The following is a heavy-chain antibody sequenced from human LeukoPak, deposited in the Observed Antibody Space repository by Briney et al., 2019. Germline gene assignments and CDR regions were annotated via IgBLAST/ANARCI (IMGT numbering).Heavy chain of an antibody. J-gene: IGHJ5*02. V-gene: IGHV3-21*04. D-gene: IGHD2-15*01. CDR3: AKDQGYSGGDWFDP. Sequence: GGSLRLSCAASGFTFSSYSMNWVRQAPGKGLEWVSSISSSSSYIYYADSVKGRFTISRDNAKNSLYLQMHSLRAEDTAVYSCAKDQGYSGGDWFDPWGQGTLVTVSS. CDR2: ISSSSSYI. CDR1: GFTFSSYS.